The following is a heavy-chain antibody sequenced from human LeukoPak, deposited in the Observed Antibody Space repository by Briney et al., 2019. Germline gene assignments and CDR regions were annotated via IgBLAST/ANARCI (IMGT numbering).Heavy chain of an antibody. CDR2: IYYSGAT. V-gene: IGHV4-59*01. CDR1: GGSFSGYY. J-gene: IGHJ4*02. D-gene: IGHD6-13*01. Sequence: PSETLSLTCAVYGGSFSGYYWSWIRQPPGKGLEWIGYIYYSGATNYNPSLKSRVTISVDTSKNQFSLKLSSVTAADTAVYYCARGVYIAAAQYGFWGQGTLVTVSS. CDR3: ARGVYIAAAQYGF.